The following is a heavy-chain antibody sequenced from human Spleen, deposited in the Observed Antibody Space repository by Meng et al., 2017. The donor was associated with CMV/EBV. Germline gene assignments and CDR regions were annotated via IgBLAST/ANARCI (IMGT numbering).Heavy chain of an antibody. CDR1: GFTFSSYE. Sequence: GESLKISCAASGFTFSSYEMNWVRQAPGKGLEWVSYISSSGSTIYYADSVKGRFTISRDNAKNSLHLQMNSLRAEDTAVYSCARESTAGAGYYYYGMDVWGQGTTVTV. CDR3: ARESTAGAGYYYYGMDV. J-gene: IGHJ6*02. CDR2: ISSSGSTI. V-gene: IGHV3-48*03. D-gene: IGHD6-13*01.